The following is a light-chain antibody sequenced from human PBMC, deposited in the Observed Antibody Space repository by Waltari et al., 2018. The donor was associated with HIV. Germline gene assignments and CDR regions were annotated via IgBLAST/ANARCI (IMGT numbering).Light chain of an antibody. J-gene: IGLJ3*02. Sequence: QSVMTQPPSASGTPGQRVTISCSGSSSNIGRNYVNWYQQLPGTTPKLHIYRNNRRPSGVPGRVSGSTSGTSASLAISGLRSEDEADYYCAAWDDSLSGSWVFGGGTQVTVL. CDR1: SSNIGRNY. CDR3: AAWDDSLSGSWV. CDR2: RNN. V-gene: IGLV1-47*01.